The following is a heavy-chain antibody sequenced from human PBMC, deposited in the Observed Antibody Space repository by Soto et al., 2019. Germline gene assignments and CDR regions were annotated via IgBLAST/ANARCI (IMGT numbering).Heavy chain of an antibody. CDR3: AKDKECSGGSCYLFDY. CDR1: GFTFSSYG. V-gene: IGHV3-30*18. Sequence: PGGSLRLSCAASGFTFSSYGMHWVRQAPGKGLEWVAVISYDGSNKYYADSVKGRFTISRDNSKNTLYLQMNSLRAEDTAVYYSAKDKECSGGSCYLFDYWGQGTLVTVSS. D-gene: IGHD2-15*01. J-gene: IGHJ4*02. CDR2: ISYDGSNK.